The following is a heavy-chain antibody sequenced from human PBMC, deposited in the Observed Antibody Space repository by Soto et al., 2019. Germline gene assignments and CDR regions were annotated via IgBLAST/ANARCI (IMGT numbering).Heavy chain of an antibody. CDR3: ARACGGEYYDRRSWYSAY. CDR1: GYKFIGYW. D-gene: IGHD3-16*01. J-gene: IGHJ4*02. V-gene: IGHV5-51*01. Sequence: PGESLKISCKGSGYKFIGYWIGWVRQVPGKGLEWMGSIYPGDFDIKYGPSFHGQVTISADKSITTVYLHWSGLKASDIGIYYCARACGGEYYDRRSWYSAYLGQGTQVTASS. CDR2: IYPGDFDI.